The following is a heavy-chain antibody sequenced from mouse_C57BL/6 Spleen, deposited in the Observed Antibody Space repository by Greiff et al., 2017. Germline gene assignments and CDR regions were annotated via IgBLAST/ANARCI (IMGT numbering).Heavy chain of an antibody. CDR3: ARRITTVVDYAMDY. CDR1: GFTFSDYG. V-gene: IGHV5-17*01. Sequence: EVQRVESGGGLVKPGGSLKLSCAASGFTFSDYGMHWVRQAPEKGLEWVAYISSGGSTIYYADTVKGRFTISRDNAKNTLFLQMTSLRSEDTAMYYCARRITTVVDYAMDYWGQGTSVTVSS. CDR2: ISSGGSTI. D-gene: IGHD1-1*01. J-gene: IGHJ4*01.